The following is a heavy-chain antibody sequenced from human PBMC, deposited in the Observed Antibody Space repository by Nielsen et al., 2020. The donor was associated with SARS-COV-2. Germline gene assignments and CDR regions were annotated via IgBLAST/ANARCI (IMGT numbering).Heavy chain of an antibody. CDR3: ARAPYGSGAYSWFDP. Sequence: GESLKISCAASGFTFSSYWMYWVRQGPGKGLVWVSRINTDGSSTNYADSVKDRFTISRDNAKNTLYLQMSSLRAEDTAVYYCARAPYGSGAYSWFDPWGQGTLVTVSS. J-gene: IGHJ5*02. V-gene: IGHV3-74*01. CDR2: INTDGSST. D-gene: IGHD3-10*01. CDR1: GFTFSSYW.